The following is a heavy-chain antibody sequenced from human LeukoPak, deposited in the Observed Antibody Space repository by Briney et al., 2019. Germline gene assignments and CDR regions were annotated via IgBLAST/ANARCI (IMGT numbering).Heavy chain of an antibody. Sequence: GASVKVSCKASGYTFIAYYIQWVRQAPGQGLEWMGWFNPNIGGTKYAQKFQGRVSMTRDTSIGTAYLEMSRLRSDDTDVYYCVRDHCTSNDCYEEQYYGLGVWGQGTTVTVSS. CDR1: GYTFIAYY. CDR2: FNPNIGGT. V-gene: IGHV1-2*02. CDR3: VRDHCTSNDCYEEQYYGLGV. J-gene: IGHJ6*02. D-gene: IGHD2-2*01.